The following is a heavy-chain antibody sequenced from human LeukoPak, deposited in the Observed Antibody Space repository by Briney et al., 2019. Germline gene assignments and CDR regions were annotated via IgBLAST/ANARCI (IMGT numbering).Heavy chain of an antibody. D-gene: IGHD4-17*01. CDR1: GYSFTSSA. CDR3: ARSQTYGDHPPFDY. Sequence: VASVKVSCKASGYSFTSSAMNWVRQAPGQGLEWMGWINTNTGNPTYAQGFTGRFVFSLDTSVSTAYIQISSLKTEDTAVYFCARSQTYGDHPPFDYWGQGTLVTVSS. CDR2: INTNTGNP. V-gene: IGHV7-4-1*02. J-gene: IGHJ4*02.